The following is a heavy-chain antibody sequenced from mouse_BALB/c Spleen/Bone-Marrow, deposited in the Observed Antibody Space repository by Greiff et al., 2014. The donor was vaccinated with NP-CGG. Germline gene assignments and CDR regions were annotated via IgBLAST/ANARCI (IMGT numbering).Heavy chain of an antibody. V-gene: IGHV1-54*03. CDR2: INPGSGGT. J-gene: IGHJ3*01. D-gene: IGHD2-1*01. CDR1: GYAFTNYL. CDR3: ARVAGNYPRWFAY. Sequence: QVQLKESGPELVKPGASVKMSCKASGYAFTNYLIEWVKQRPGQGLEWIGVINPGSGGTNYNEKFKGKATLTADKSSSTAYMQLSSLTSGDSAVYFCARVAGNYPRWFAYWGQGTLVTVSA.